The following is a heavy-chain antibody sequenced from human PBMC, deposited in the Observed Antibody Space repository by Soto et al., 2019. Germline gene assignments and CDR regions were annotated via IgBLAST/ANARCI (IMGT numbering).Heavy chain of an antibody. Sequence: GGSLRLSCAASGFTFSRYAMSWVRQIPGKGLEWVAFIWYDGTNKYYADSVKGRFTISRDNSKNTLYLQMNSLRAEDMAVYYCAKDLDGLILQDSYGMDVWGQGTTVTVSS. J-gene: IGHJ6*02. CDR2: IWYDGTNK. V-gene: IGHV3-30*02. CDR1: GFTFSRYA. D-gene: IGHD2-15*01. CDR3: AKDLDGLILQDSYGMDV.